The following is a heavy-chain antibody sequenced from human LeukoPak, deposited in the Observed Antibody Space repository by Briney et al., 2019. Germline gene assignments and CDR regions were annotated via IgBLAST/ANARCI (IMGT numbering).Heavy chain of an antibody. Sequence: SETLSLTCTVSGGSISSSSYYWGWIRQPPGKGLEWIGSIYYSGSTYYNPSLKSRVTISVDTSKNQFSLKLSSVTAADTAVYYCARDGSDSSGWFLVDYWGQGTLVTVSS. V-gene: IGHV4-39*02. CDR3: ARDGSDSSGWFLVDY. CDR1: GGSISSSSYY. D-gene: IGHD6-19*01. CDR2: IYYSGST. J-gene: IGHJ4*02.